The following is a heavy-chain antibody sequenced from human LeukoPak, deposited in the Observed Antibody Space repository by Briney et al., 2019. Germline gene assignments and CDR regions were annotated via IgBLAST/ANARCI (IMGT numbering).Heavy chain of an antibody. J-gene: IGHJ4*02. Sequence: SLKVSCKASGGTFSRYAISWVRQAPGQGLEWMGRIIPMFGIANYAQKFQGRVAITADESTSTAYMELSSLRSEDTAVYYCARDRPYTGGWRGFDYWGQGTLVTVSS. CDR3: ARDRPYTGGWRGFDY. D-gene: IGHD6-19*01. CDR1: GGTFSRYA. CDR2: IIPMFGIA. V-gene: IGHV1-69*15.